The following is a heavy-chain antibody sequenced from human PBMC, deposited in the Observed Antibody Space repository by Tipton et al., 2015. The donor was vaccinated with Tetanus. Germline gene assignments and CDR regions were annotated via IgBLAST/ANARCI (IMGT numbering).Heavy chain of an antibody. Sequence: TLSLTCTVTGDSISSSRFYWGWVRLAPGKGPEWIGSIYYRGDTYHSPSLKSRVTMSVDTSKNQFSLRLSSVTAADTAVYYCSSSPGNHYLAFFDYWGRGTLVTVSS. D-gene: IGHD2/OR15-2a*01. CDR2: IYYRGDT. CDR3: SSSPGNHYLAFFDY. V-gene: IGHV4-39*01. CDR1: GDSISSSRFY. J-gene: IGHJ4*02.